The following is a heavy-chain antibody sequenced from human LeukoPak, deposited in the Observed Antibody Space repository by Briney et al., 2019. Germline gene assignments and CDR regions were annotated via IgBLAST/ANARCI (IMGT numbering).Heavy chain of an antibody. Sequence: GGSLRLSCAVSGFTVSSNYMSWVRQAPGKGPEWVSLIHSGGTTDYADSVKDRFSISRDYSKNTVNLQINSLRAEDTAVYYCARERRYCSGDNCYSGLDYWGQGTQVTVSS. D-gene: IGHD2-15*01. J-gene: IGHJ4*02. CDR3: ARERRYCSGDNCYSGLDY. V-gene: IGHV3-53*01. CDR1: GFTVSSNY. CDR2: IHSGGTT.